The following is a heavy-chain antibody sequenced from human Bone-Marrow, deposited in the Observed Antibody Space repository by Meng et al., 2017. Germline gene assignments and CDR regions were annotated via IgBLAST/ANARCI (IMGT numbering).Heavy chain of an antibody. J-gene: IGHJ4*02. CDR2: IYSGGST. CDR1: GFTVSSNY. CDR3: ARGPTYYYDSSGYWDY. D-gene: IGHD3-22*01. V-gene: IGHV3-53*01. Sequence: GGSLRLSCAASGFTVSSNYMSWVRQAPGKGLEWVSVIYSGGSTYYADSVEGRFTISRDNSKNTLYLQMNSLRAEDTAVYYCARGPTYYYDSSGYWDYWGQGTLVTVSS.